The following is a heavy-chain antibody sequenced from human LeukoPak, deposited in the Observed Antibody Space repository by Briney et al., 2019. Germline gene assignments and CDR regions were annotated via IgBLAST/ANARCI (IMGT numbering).Heavy chain of an antibody. V-gene: IGHV3-23*01. CDR1: GFTFSSYA. Sequence: SGGSLRLSCAASGFTFSSYAMSWVRQAPGKGLEWVSAISGSGGSTYYADSVKGRLTISRDNSKNTLYLQMNSLRAEDTGVYYCAKDYDFWSGYPFDYWGRGTLVTVSS. CDR3: AKDYDFWSGYPFDY. CDR2: ISGSGGST. D-gene: IGHD3-3*01. J-gene: IGHJ4*02.